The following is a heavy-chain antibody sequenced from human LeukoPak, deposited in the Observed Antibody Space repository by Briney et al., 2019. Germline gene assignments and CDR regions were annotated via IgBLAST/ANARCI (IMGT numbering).Heavy chain of an antibody. Sequence: SVKVSCKASGYTFTSYGISWVRQAPGQGLEWMGRIIPILGIANYAQKFQGRVTITADKSTSTAYMELSSLRSEDTAVYYCARGIVVANYFDYWGQGTLVTVSS. J-gene: IGHJ4*02. D-gene: IGHD2-21*01. V-gene: IGHV1-69*04. CDR1: GYTFTSYG. CDR3: ARGIVVANYFDY. CDR2: IIPILGIA.